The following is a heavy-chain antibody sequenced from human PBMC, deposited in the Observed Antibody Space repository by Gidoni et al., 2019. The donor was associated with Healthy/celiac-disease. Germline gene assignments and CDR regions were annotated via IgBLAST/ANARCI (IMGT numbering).Heavy chain of an antibody. CDR1: GFTFSSYE. D-gene: IGHD2-15*01. Sequence: EVQLVESGGGLVQPGGSLRLSCAASGFTFSSYEMNWVRQAPGKGLEWVSYISSSGSNIYYADSVKGRFTISRDNAKNSLYLQMNSLRAEDTAVYYCARDFFYCSGGSCYPGAFDYWGQGTLVTVSS. CDR3: ARDFFYCSGGSCYPGAFDY. CDR2: ISSSGSNI. V-gene: IGHV3-48*03. J-gene: IGHJ4*02.